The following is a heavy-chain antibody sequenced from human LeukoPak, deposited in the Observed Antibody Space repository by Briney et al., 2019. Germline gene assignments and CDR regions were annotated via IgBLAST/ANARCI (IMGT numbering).Heavy chain of an antibody. V-gene: IGHV3-23*01. J-gene: IGHJ4*02. CDR3: AKDCNGGNCYIEY. CDR1: GFTFTNYA. Sequence: PGGSLRLSCAASGFTFTNYAMSWVRQAPGKGLEWVSGMSGRGVSTYYADSVKGRFTISSDNSKNTLYLQTNSLRAEDTAIYYCAKDCNGGNCYIEYCGQGTLVTVAS. CDR2: MSGRGVST. D-gene: IGHD2-15*01.